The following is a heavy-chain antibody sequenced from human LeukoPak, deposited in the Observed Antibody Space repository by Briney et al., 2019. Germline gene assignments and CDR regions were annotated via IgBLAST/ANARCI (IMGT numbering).Heavy chain of an antibody. CDR3: AKEYYYGSGSQEYYFDY. CDR1: GFTFSSYG. V-gene: IGHV3-30*18. J-gene: IGHJ4*02. Sequence: GRSLRLSCAASGFTFSSYGLHWVRQAPGKGLEWVAVISYDGSNKYYADSVKGRFTISRDNYKNTLYLQMNSLRAEDTAEYHCAKEYYYGSGSQEYYFDYWGQGTPVTVSS. D-gene: IGHD3-10*01. CDR2: ISYDGSNK.